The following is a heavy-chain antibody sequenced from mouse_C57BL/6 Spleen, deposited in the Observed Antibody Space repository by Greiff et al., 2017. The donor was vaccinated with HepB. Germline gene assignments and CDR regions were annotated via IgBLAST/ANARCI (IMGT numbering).Heavy chain of an antibody. CDR1: GYTFTDYY. V-gene: IGHV1-26*01. J-gene: IGHJ2*01. D-gene: IGHD2-4*01. Sequence: VQLQQSGPELVKPGASVKISCKASGYTFTDYYMNWVKQSHGKSLEWIGDINPNNGGTSYNQTFKGKATLTVDKSSSTAYMELRSLTSEDSAVYYCARPNDYDDGDFDYWGQGTTLTVSS. CDR3: ARPNDYDDGDFDY. CDR2: INPNNGGT.